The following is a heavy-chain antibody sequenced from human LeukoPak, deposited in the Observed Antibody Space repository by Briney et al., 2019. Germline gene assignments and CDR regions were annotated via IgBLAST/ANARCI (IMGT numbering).Heavy chain of an antibody. D-gene: IGHD1-26*01. Sequence: PSETLSLTCVVSGYSISNNYFWGWIRQSPGKGLEWIGTVSRSGTTYYNPSLKSRVIISIDTSTKQFSLKLISMTAADTAVYYCTRLVPAWEGGGSNYWGRGTLVTVSS. CDR1: GYSISNNYF. V-gene: IGHV4-38-2*01. CDR3: TRLVPAWEGGGSNY. J-gene: IGHJ4*01. CDR2: VSRSGTT.